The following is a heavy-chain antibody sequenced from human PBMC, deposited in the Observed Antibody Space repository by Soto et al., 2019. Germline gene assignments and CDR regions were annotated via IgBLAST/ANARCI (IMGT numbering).Heavy chain of an antibody. J-gene: IGHJ4*02. CDR2: ISDSGRTT. CDR3: VHGYVFDN. D-gene: IGHD5-12*01. V-gene: IGHV3-23*01. Sequence: EVQLLESGGDLVQPGGSLRLSCAASGFTFSNYAMSWVRQAPGQGLEWVSGISDSGRTTFYPDSVKGRFTISRDNSKNTLYLRMNSRTVEDTAVYYCVHGYVFDNWGQGTLVTVSS. CDR1: GFTFSNYA.